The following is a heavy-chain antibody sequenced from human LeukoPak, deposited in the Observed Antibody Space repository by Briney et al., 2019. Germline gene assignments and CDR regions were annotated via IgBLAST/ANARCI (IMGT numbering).Heavy chain of an antibody. Sequence: GGSLRLSCAASGFTVSSNYMSWVRQAPGKGLEWVSVIYSGGSTYYADSVKGRFTTSRDNSKNTLYLQMNSLRAEDTAVYYCARERSGYYGSGSHRGIYYFDYWGQGTLVTVSS. D-gene: IGHD3-10*01. CDR3: ARERSGYYGSGSHRGIYYFDY. CDR1: GFTVSSNY. J-gene: IGHJ4*02. CDR2: IYSGGST. V-gene: IGHV3-53*01.